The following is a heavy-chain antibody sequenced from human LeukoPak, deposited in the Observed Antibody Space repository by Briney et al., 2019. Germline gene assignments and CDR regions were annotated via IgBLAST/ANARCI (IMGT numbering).Heavy chain of an antibody. J-gene: IGHJ5*02. D-gene: IGHD2-2*01. CDR1: GYTFTGYY. CDR3: ARELGDRYCSSTSCYVSGWFDP. CDR2: INPNSGGT. Sequence: SVKVSCKASGYTFTGYYMHWVRQAPGQGVEWMGWINPNSGGTNYAQKFQGRVTMTRDTSISTAYMELSRLRSDDTAVYYCARELGDRYCSSTSCYVSGWFDPWGQGTLVTVSS. V-gene: IGHV1-2*02.